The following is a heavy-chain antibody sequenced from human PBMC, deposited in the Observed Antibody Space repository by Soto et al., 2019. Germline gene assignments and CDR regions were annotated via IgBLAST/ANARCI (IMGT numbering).Heavy chain of an antibody. Sequence: SQTLSLTCVISGDSVSSNGACWSWIRQSPSRGLQWLGRIYYRSKWFHDYAASVESRMAIKPDTSRNQFSLQLHYVTPEDTAVYYCARVHCSAGTCLDGLDFWGKGTTVTVSS. J-gene: IGHJ6*04. V-gene: IGHV6-1*01. CDR3: ARVHCSAGTCLDGLDF. D-gene: IGHD2-15*01. CDR2: IYYRSKWFH. CDR1: GDSVSSNGAC.